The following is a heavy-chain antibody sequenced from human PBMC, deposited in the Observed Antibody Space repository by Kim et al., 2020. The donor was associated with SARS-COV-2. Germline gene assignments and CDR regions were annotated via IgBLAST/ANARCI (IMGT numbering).Heavy chain of an antibody. CDR1: GGTFSSYA. CDR3: ASLIVGATYFDY. V-gene: IGHV1-69*13. Sequence: SVKVSCKASGGTFSSYAISWVRQAPGQGLEWMGGIIPIFGTANYAQKFQGRVTITADESTSTAYMELSSLRSEDTAVYYCASLIVGATYFDYWGQGTLVTVSS. J-gene: IGHJ4*02. CDR2: IIPIFGTA. D-gene: IGHD1-26*01.